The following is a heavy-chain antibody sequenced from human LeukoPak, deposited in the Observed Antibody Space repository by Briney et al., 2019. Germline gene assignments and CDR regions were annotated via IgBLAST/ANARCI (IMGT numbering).Heavy chain of an antibody. CDR1: GYTFTGYY. V-gene: IGHV1-2*02. CDR3: ARAVNYYDSSGYTDY. Sequence: ASVKVSCKASGYTFTGYYMHWVRQAPGQGLERMGWINPNSGGTNYQGRVTMTRDTSISTAYMELSRLRSDDTAVYYCARAVNYYDSSGYTDYWGQGTLVTVSS. CDR2: INPNSGGT. J-gene: IGHJ4*02. D-gene: IGHD3-22*01.